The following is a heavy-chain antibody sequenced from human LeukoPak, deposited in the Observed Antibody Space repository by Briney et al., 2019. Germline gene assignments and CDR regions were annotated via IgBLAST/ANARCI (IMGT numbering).Heavy chain of an antibody. D-gene: IGHD7-27*01. CDR3: AKEGGDWGEGYFDY. V-gene: IGHV3-11*01. Sequence: GGSLRLSCAASGFTFSDSYMSWIRQVPGKGLEWISYISSSGGTIYYADCVKGRFTISRDNAKNSLYLQMNSLRAEDTAVYYCAKEGGDWGEGYFDYWGQGTLVTVSS. CDR1: GFTFSDSY. J-gene: IGHJ4*02. CDR2: ISSSGGTI.